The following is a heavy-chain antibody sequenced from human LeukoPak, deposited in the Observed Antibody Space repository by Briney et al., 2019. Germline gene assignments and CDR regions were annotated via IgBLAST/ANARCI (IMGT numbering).Heavy chain of an antibody. J-gene: IGHJ5*02. CDR2: MNHSGGT. V-gene: IGHV4-34*01. CDR3: AFEGPVSGYAFDH. CDR1: GESFSEYY. D-gene: IGHD5-12*01. Sequence: WETLSLTCAVYGESFSEYYWSWIRQPPGKGLEWIGQMNHSGGTNYHPSLKTRVTISLDTSKNQVSLKSRSVTAADTAVHYCAFEGPVSGYAFDHWGQGALVAVSS.